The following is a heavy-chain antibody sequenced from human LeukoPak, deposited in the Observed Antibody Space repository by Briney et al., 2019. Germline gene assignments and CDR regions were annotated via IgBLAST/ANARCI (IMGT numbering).Heavy chain of an antibody. V-gene: IGHV5-51*01. CDR2: FYPGDSDT. D-gene: IGHD3-16*01. Sequence: GESLKISCKGSGYSFTNYWIAWVRQVPGRGLEWMGIFYPGDSDTRYSPSFEGQVTISADKSISTAYLQWSSLKASDTAIYYCARPSLFYDTQLPEYFQYWGQGTLVTVSS. CDR1: GYSFTNYW. CDR3: ARPSLFYDTQLPEYFQY. J-gene: IGHJ1*01.